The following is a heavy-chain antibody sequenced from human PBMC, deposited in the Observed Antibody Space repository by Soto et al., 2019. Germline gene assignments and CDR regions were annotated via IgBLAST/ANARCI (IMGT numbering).Heavy chain of an antibody. CDR1: GGSISSSSYY. J-gene: IGHJ4*02. CDR2: IYYSGST. V-gene: IGHV4-39*01. CDR3: GGQQQLETVDY. Sequence: WETLSLTCTVSGGSISSSSYYWGWIRQPPGKGLEWIGSIYYSGSTYYNPSLRSRVTISVDTSKNQFSLKLSSVTAADTAVYYCGGQQQLETVDYWGQGTLVTVSS. D-gene: IGHD6-13*01.